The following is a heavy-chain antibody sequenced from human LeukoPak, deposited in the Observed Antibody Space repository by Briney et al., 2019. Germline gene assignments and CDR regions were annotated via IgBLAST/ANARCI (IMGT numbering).Heavy chain of an antibody. V-gene: IGHV3-23*01. CDR2: ISASGDST. CDR1: GFTFSKFA. J-gene: IGHJ4*02. Sequence: GGSLRLSCAASGFTFSKFAMSWVRQAPGKGLEWVSGISASGDSTYYADSVKGRITISRDNSKNTLYLQMNSLRAEDTAIYYCARIDGYCSSASCYSRLDYWGQGILVTVSS. CDR3: ARIDGYCSSASCYSRLDY. D-gene: IGHD2-2*03.